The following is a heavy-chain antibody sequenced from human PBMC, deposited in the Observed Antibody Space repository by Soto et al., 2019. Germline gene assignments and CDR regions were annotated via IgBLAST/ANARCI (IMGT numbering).Heavy chain of an antibody. V-gene: IGHV3-15*01. Sequence: PGGSLRLSCAASGFTFSNAWMSWVRQAPGKGLEWVGRIKSRTDGGTTDYAAPVKGRFTISRDDSKNTLYLQMNSLKTEDTAVYYCTTEDLGYCXGGSCYIHYYYYYGMDVWGQGTTVTVSS. CDR2: IKSRTDGGTT. CDR3: TTEDLGYCXGGSCYIHYYYYYGMDV. D-gene: IGHD2-15*01. J-gene: IGHJ6*02. CDR1: GFTFSNAW.